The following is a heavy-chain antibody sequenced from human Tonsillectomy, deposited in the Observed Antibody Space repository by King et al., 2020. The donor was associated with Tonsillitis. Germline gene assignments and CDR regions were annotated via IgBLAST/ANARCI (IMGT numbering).Heavy chain of an antibody. CDR1: GFTFSYYG. CDR2: ISGTGGST. Sequence: VQLVESGGGLVQPGGSLRLSCAASGFTFSYYGMSWVRQAPGKGLEWVSVISGTGGSTYYADSVKGRFTISIDNSKNTLYLQMNSLRAEDTAVYYCAKDPTAHAAYYYYAMDVWGQGTTVTVSS. CDR3: AKDPTAHAAYYYYAMDV. V-gene: IGHV3-23*04. J-gene: IGHJ6*02.